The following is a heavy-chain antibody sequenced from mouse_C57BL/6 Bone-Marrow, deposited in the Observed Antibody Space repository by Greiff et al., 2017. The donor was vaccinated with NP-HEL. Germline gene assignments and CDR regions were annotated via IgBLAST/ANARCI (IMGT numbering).Heavy chain of an antibody. V-gene: IGHV14-4*01. CDR3: TTHYDYDFFDY. J-gene: IGHJ2*01. Sequence: VHVKQSGAELVRPGASVKLSCTASGFNIKDDYMHWVKQRPEQGLEWIGWIDPENGDTEYASKFQGKATITADTSSNTAYLQLSSLTSEDTAVYYCTTHYDYDFFDYWGQGTTLTVSS. CDR1: GFNIKDDY. CDR2: IDPENGDT. D-gene: IGHD2-4*01.